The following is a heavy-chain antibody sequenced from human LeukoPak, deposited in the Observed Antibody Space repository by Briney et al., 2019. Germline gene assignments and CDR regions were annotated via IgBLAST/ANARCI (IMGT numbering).Heavy chain of an antibody. CDR1: GASVGSAGYH. Sequence: SETLSLTCTVSGASVGSAGYHWSWIRQPPGGGLEWIGYIDYISNTNYNPSLKSRVTMSVDPSKNQFSLKLNSVTAADTAVYYCARTQSQSGSYRYYFGYWGQGTLVTVSS. J-gene: IGHJ4*02. CDR3: ARTQSQSGSYRYYFGY. CDR2: IDYISNT. V-gene: IGHV4-61*08. D-gene: IGHD1-26*01.